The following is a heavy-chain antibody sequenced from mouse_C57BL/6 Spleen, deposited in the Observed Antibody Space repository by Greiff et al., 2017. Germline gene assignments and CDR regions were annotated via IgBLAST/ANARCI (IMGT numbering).Heavy chain of an antibody. V-gene: IGHV1-53*01. Sequence: QVQLQQPGTELVKPGASVKLSCKASGYTFTSYWMHWVKQRPGQGLEWIGNINPSNGGTNYNEKFKSKATLTVDKSSSTAYMQLSSLTSEDSAVYYFALDGYWDYYAMDYWGQGTSVTVSS. CDR3: ALDGYWDYYAMDY. CDR2: INPSNGGT. D-gene: IGHD2-3*01. CDR1: GYTFTSYW. J-gene: IGHJ4*01.